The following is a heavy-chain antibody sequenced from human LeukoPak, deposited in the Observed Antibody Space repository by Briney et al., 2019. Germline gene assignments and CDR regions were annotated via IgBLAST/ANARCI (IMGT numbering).Heavy chain of an antibody. Sequence: PSETLSHTCAVYIDSFSNYHWNWIPQTPAKGMEWIGQVNKSGGTNISPSLRSRVILSVDTSKNQFSLKLISVTVADTAIYYCARGQGATVPQVGKNWFDPWGQGTRVTVSS. CDR2: VNKSGGT. D-gene: IGHD1-26*01. CDR1: IDSFSNYH. V-gene: IGHV4-34*01. J-gene: IGHJ5*02. CDR3: ARGQGATVPQVGKNWFDP.